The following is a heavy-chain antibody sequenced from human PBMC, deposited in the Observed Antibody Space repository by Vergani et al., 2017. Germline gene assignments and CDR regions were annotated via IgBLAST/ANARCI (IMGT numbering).Heavy chain of an antibody. CDR1: GYSFNNYA. Sequence: QEQLVQSGSELKKPGASVKVSCKASGYSFNNYAIHWVRQAPGQGLEWMGGINPTTGNPPYARAFTGRFVFSLDTSISTAYLQIGSLKAEDTAVYFCARAKRGRLAVGATDSWGQGTLLTVSS. CDR2: INPTTGNP. CDR3: ARAKRGRLAVGATDS. V-gene: IGHV7-4-1*01. D-gene: IGHD6-19*01. J-gene: IGHJ4*02.